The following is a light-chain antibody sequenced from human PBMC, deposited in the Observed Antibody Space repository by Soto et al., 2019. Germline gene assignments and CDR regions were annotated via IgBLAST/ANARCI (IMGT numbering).Light chain of an antibody. V-gene: IGKV1-39*01. CDR3: QHSYSTPLT. J-gene: IGKJ1*01. CDR2: ASS. CDR1: HTIRNS. Sequence: DIQMTQSPSSLSASVGDRVTITCRASHTIRNSLNWYQQKPGKAPKFLIYASSSLQSGVTSRFSDSASVTDFTITISSLQTEDFATYYCQHSYSTPLTFGQGTKVEI.